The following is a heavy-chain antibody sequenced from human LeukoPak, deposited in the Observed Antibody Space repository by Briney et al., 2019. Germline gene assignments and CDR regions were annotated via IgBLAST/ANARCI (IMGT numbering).Heavy chain of an antibody. CDR2: IRSSGITT. D-gene: IGHD3-16*01. V-gene: IGHV3-48*03. CDR1: GFRFSSHE. Sequence: GGSLRLSCAASGFRFSSHEMNWVRQAPGKGLEWVSYIRSSGITTYYADSVKGRFTISRDNAKDSLYLQMNSLRAEDTAVYYCVRVGNSLNYFDCWGQGTLVTVSS. CDR3: VRVGNSLNYFDC. J-gene: IGHJ4*02.